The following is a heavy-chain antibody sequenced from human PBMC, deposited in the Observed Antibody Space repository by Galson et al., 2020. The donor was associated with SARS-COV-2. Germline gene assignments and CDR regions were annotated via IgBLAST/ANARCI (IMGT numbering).Heavy chain of an antibody. J-gene: IGHJ6*02. Sequence: GGSLRLSCAAFAFTLDDYGMSWVRQAPGKGLEWVSGINWNGGSPSYADSVKGRFTISRDNAKNSLYLQMNSLRAEDTALYHWGRWRDKGVFYYDGMDVWGQGTTVTVSS. D-gene: IGHD3-3*01. CDR3: GRWRDKGVFYYDGMDV. V-gene: IGHV3-20*01. CDR2: INWNGGSP. CDR1: AFTLDDYG.